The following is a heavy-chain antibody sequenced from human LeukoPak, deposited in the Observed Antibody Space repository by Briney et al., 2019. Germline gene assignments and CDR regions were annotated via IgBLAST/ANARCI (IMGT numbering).Heavy chain of an antibody. Sequence: GGSLRLSCAASGFTFSSYSMNWVRQAPGKGLEWISYIGISSGNTKYADSVKGRFTISGDKAKNSVYLQMNSLRVEDTAVYYCARDTKYAFDNWGQGTLVTVSS. CDR2: IGISSGNT. CDR3: ARDTKYAFDN. D-gene: IGHD2-2*01. V-gene: IGHV3-48*01. CDR1: GFTFSSYS. J-gene: IGHJ4*02.